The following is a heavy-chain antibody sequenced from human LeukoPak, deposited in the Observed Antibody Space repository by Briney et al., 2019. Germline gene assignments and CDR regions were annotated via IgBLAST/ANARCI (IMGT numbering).Heavy chain of an antibody. CDR1: GVTFSSYS. Sequence: GGSLRLSCAASGVTFSSYSMNRVRQAPGKGLEWVSSISSSSSYIYYADSVKGRFTISRDNAKNSLYLQMNSLRAEDTGVYYCAGTWGCYGDYVFVCWGQGTLVTVSS. CDR2: ISSSSSYI. V-gene: IGHV3-21*01. D-gene: IGHD4-17*01. J-gene: IGHJ4*02. CDR3: AGTWGCYGDYVFVC.